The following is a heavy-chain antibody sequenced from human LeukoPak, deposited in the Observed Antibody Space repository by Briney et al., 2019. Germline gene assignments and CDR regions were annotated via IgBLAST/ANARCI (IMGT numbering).Heavy chain of an antibody. Sequence: GGSLRLSCAASGFTFSSYAMHWVRQAPGKGLEWVAVISYDGSNKYYADPVKGRFTISRDNSKNTLYLQMNSLRAEDTAVYYCARRRVGARGFDPWGQGTLVTVSS. D-gene: IGHD1-26*01. CDR2: ISYDGSNK. J-gene: IGHJ5*02. V-gene: IGHV3-30-3*01. CDR3: ARRRVGARGFDP. CDR1: GFTFSSYA.